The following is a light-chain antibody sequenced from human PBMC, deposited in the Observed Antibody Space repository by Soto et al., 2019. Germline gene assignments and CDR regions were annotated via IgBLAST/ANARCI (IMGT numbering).Light chain of an antibody. CDR2: AAS. CDR1: EGISNW. V-gene: IGKV1-12*01. Sequence: DIPMTQSPSSVSASVGDRVTIICRASEGISNWLAWYQQKPGKAPKLLIYAASSLQSGVPLRFSGSGFGTDFSLTISSLQPEDFATYDCQQAKSFPLTFGGGTKVEFK. CDR3: QQAKSFPLT. J-gene: IGKJ4*01.